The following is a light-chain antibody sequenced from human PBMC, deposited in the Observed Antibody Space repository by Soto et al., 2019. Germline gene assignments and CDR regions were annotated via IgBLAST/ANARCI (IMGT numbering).Light chain of an antibody. Sequence: DIQMTQSPSSLSPSVGDRLTITCLASQSISSYLNWYQQKPGKAPKLLIYAASSLQSGVPSRFSGSGSGTDFTLTISSLQPEDFAIYYCQQANSFPLTFGGGTKVDI. J-gene: IGKJ4*01. V-gene: IGKV1-39*01. CDR1: QSISSY. CDR3: QQANSFPLT. CDR2: AAS.